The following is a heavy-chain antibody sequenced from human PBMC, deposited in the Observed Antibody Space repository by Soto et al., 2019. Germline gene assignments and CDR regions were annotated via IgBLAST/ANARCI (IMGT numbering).Heavy chain of an antibody. J-gene: IGHJ4*02. D-gene: IGHD3-10*01. Sequence: SGATLGNPTQTLTLTCTFSGFSLSTSGVGVGWIRQPPGKALEWLALIYWDDDKRYSPSLKSRLTITKDTSKNQVVLTMTNMDPVDTATYYCAHSITMVRGKYHNRWFPSYWGQGTLVTVSS. V-gene: IGHV2-5*02. CDR1: GFSLSTSGVG. CDR2: IYWDDDK. CDR3: AHSITMVRGKYHNRWFPSY.